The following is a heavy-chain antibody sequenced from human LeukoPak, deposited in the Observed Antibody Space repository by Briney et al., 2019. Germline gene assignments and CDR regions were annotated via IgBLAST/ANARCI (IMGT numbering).Heavy chain of an antibody. V-gene: IGHV1-2*02. CDR2: INPNSGGT. CDR3: ARELESGSYYGTAFDI. D-gene: IGHD1-26*01. J-gene: IGHJ3*02. Sequence: ASVKVSCKASGYTFTGYYMHWVRQSPGQGLEWMGWINPNSGGTNYAQKFQGRVTMTRDTSISTAYMELSRLRSDDTAVYYCARELESGSYYGTAFDIWGQGTMVTVSS. CDR1: GYTFTGYY.